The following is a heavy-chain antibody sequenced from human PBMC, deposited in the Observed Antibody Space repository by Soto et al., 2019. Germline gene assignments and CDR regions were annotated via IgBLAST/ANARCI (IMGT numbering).Heavy chain of an antibody. J-gene: IGHJ5*02. Sequence: SETLSLTCTVSGGSISSGDYYWSWIRQPPGKGLEWIGYIYYSGSTYYNPSLKSRVTISVDTSKNQFSVKLSSVTAADTAVYYCAGTKAYYYILTGYSPHIWFDPWGQGTLVTVSS. D-gene: IGHD3-9*01. CDR3: AGTKAYYYILTGYSPHIWFDP. CDR1: GGSISSGDYY. V-gene: IGHV4-30-4*01. CDR2: IYYSGST.